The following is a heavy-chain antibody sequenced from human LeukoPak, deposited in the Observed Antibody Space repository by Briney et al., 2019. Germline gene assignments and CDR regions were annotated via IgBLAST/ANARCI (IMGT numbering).Heavy chain of an antibody. CDR3: ASSSSWYDAFDI. D-gene: IGHD6-13*01. CDR2: ISWNSGSI. CDR1: GFTFDDYA. V-gene: IGHV3-9*01. Sequence: GGSLRLSCAASGFTFDDYAMHWVRQAPGKGLEWVSGISWNSGSIGYADSVKGRFTISRDNSKNTLYLQMNSLRAEDTAVYYSASSSSWYDAFDIWGQGTMVTVSS. J-gene: IGHJ3*02.